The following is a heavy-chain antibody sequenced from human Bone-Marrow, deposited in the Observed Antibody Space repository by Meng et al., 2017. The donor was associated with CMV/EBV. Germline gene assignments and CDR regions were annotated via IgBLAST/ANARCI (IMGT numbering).Heavy chain of an antibody. CDR3: ARGPPELRFLEWLPSYNWFDP. Sequence: GSLRLSCAVYGGSFSGYYWSWIRQPPGKGLEWIGEINHSGSTNYNPSLKSRVTISVDTSKNQFSLKLSSVTAADTAVYYCARGPPELRFLEWLPSYNWFDPWGQGTRVTGSS. CDR1: GGSFSGYY. D-gene: IGHD3-3*01. J-gene: IGHJ5*02. V-gene: IGHV4-34*01. CDR2: INHSGST.